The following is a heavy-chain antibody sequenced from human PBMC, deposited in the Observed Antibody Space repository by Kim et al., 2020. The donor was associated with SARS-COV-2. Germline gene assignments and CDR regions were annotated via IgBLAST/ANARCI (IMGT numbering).Heavy chain of an antibody. V-gene: IGHV1-18*01. CDR1: GYTFTSYG. CDR2: ISAYNGNS. Sequence: ASVKVSCKASGYTFTSYGISWVRQAPGQGLEWMGWISAYNGNSNYAQKLQGRVTMTTDTSTSTAYMELRSLRSDDTAVYYCARGASLWFGEATRFDPWGQGTLVTVSS. D-gene: IGHD3-10*01. J-gene: IGHJ5*02. CDR3: ARGASLWFGEATRFDP.